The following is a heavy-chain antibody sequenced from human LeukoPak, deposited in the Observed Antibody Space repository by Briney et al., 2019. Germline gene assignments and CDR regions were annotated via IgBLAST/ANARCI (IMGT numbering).Heavy chain of an antibody. CDR2: IYYSGST. V-gene: IGHV4-59*01. CDR3: ARQKHYYYMDV. J-gene: IGHJ6*03. Sequence: SSETLSLTCTVSGGSISSYYWSWIRQPPGKGLEWIGYIYYSGSTNYNPSLKSRVTISVDTSKNQFSLKLSSATAADTAVYYCARQKHYYYMDVWGRGTTVTISS. CDR1: GGSISSYY.